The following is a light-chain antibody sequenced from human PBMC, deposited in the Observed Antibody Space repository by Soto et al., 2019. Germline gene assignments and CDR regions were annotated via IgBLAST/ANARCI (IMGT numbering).Light chain of an antibody. J-gene: IGKJ1*01. Sequence: EIQMTQSPSSLSASVGDRVTITCRASQSISSYLNWYQQKPGKAPKLLIYAASSLQSGVPSRFSGSGSGTDFTLTISSLQTEEFATYYCQQSYSTLWTFGQGTKVDIK. CDR1: QSISSY. CDR2: AAS. V-gene: IGKV1-39*01. CDR3: QQSYSTLWT.